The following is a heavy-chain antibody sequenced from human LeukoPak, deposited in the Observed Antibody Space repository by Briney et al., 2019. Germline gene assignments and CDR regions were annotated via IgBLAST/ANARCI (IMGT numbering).Heavy chain of an antibody. CDR3: ANSRGAVAGAPDY. V-gene: IGHV3-23*01. CDR2: ISGSGGST. Sequence: GGSLRLSCVASGFTFSSYAMSWVRQAPGKGLEWASAISGSGGSTYYADSVKGRFTISRDNSKNTLYLQMNSLRAEDTAVYYCANSRGAVAGAPDYWGQGTLVTVSS. D-gene: IGHD6-19*01. CDR1: GFTFSSYA. J-gene: IGHJ4*02.